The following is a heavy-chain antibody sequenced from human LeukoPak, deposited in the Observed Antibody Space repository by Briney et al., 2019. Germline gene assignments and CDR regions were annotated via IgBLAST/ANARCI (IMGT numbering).Heavy chain of an antibody. CDR3: ARAKAARSPGLGGVFDY. CDR1: GGSISSYY. CDR2: IYTSGSS. V-gene: IGHV4-4*07. J-gene: IGHJ4*02. D-gene: IGHD6-6*01. Sequence: PSQTLSLTCTVSGGSISSYYWSWIRQPAGKGLEWIGRIYTSGSSNYNPSLKSRVTMSVDTSKNQFSLKLSSVIAADTAVYYCARAKAARSPGLGGVFDYWGQGTLVTVSS.